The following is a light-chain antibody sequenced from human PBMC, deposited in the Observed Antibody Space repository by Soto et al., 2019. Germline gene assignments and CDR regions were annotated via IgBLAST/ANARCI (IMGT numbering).Light chain of an antibody. CDR3: QQYGYSPIT. CDR2: PAS. J-gene: IGKJ5*01. V-gene: IGKV3-20*01. Sequence: ELVLPKCPGTLSLSPGTRSALSGGGSQSVSSRHLAWYQHKPGQAPRLLIYPASSRATGSPDRFSGGGSGTDFTLTISRLEPEDFAVYYCQQYGYSPITFGQGTRLEI. CDR1: QSVSSRH.